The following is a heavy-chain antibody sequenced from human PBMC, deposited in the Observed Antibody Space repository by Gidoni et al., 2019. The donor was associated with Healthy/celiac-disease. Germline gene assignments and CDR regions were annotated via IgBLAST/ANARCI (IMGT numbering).Heavy chain of an antibody. Sequence: EVQLVQSGAEVKKPGESLKISCKGSGYSFTSYWIGWVRQMPGKGLEWMGIIYPGDSDTRYSPSFQGQVTISADKSISTAYLQWSSLKASDTAMYYCARTPSLTIRYFDWLLSHFDYWGQGTLVTVSS. J-gene: IGHJ4*02. CDR2: IYPGDSDT. D-gene: IGHD3-9*01. V-gene: IGHV5-51*01. CDR1: GYSFTSYW. CDR3: ARTPSLTIRYFDWLLSHFDY.